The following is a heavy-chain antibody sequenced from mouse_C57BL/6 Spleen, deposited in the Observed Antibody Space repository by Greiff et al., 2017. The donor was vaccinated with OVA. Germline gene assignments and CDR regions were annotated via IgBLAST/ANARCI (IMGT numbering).Heavy chain of an antibody. CDR3: TRVGTKLGGYFDV. J-gene: IGHJ1*03. CDR2: ISSGGDYI. D-gene: IGHD1-3*01. V-gene: IGHV5-9-1*02. Sequence: EVHLVESGEGLVKPGGSLKLSCAASGFTFSSYAMSWVRQTPEKRLEWVAYISSGGDYIYYADTVKGRFTISRDNARNTLYLQMSSLKSEDTAMYYCTRVGTKLGGYFDVWGTGTTVTVSS. CDR1: GFTFSSYA.